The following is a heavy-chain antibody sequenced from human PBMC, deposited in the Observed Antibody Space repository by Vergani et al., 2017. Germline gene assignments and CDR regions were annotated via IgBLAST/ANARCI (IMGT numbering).Heavy chain of an antibody. V-gene: IGHV3-23*01. D-gene: IGHD1-26*01. CDR2: ISGSGGST. Sequence: EVQLLESGGGLVQPGGSLRLSCAASGFTFSSYAMSWVRQAPGKGLEWVSAISGSGGSTYYADSVKGRLTISRDKSKKTLYLQMNSLRAEDTAVYYCAKDQGELPTFDYWGQGTLVTVSS. CDR1: GFTFSSYA. J-gene: IGHJ4*02. CDR3: AKDQGELPTFDY.